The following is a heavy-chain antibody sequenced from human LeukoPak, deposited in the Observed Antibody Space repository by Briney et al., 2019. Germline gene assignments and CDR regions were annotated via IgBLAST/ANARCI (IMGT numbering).Heavy chain of an antibody. D-gene: IGHD3-22*01. CDR1: GFTFSSYG. Sequence: GGSLRLSCAASGFTFSSYGMHWVCQAPGRGLEWVALIWYDGRNKYYADSVKGRFTISRDNSKNTLSLQLNSLRDEDTAVYYCARDGGSSGYHDALDIWGQGTMVTVSA. CDR2: IWYDGRNK. J-gene: IGHJ3*02. V-gene: IGHV3-33*01. CDR3: ARDGGSSGYHDALDI.